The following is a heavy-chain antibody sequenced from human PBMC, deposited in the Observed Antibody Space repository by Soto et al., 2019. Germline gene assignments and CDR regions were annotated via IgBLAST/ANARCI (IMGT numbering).Heavy chain of an antibody. CDR3: ASLEGLATISYYFDY. J-gene: IGHJ4*02. CDR2: VYYSGST. Sequence: QLQLQESGPGLVKPSETLSLTCTVSGGSVSSSSYYWGWVRQPPGKGLGWIGSVYYSGSTYYNPSLESRVTISVDKSKNQFSLTLMSLSAADTAVYYCASLEGLATISYYFDYWGQGALVTVSS. D-gene: IGHD3-9*01. CDR1: GGSVSSSSYY. V-gene: IGHV4-39*01.